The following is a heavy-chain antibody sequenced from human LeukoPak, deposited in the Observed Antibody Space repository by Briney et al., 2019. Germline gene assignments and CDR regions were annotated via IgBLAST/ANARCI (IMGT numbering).Heavy chain of an antibody. CDR1: GYSFTNYW. CDR3: VRQAMGPTIRYDV. V-gene: IGHV5-51*01. CDR2: VYPDDSDT. J-gene: IGHJ6*04. Sequence: HGESLKISCKGSGYSFTNYWIGWVRQMPGKGLEWLGTVYPDDSDTRYSPSFQGQVTISADKSITTAYLQWSSLKASDTAMYYCVRQAMGPTIRYDVWGKGTTVTVSS. D-gene: IGHD1-26*01.